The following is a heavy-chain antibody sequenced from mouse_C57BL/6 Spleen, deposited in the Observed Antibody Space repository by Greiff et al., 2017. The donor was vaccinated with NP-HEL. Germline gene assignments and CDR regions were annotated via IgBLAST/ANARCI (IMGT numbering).Heavy chain of an antibody. V-gene: IGHV5-9-1*02. D-gene: IGHD1-1*01. J-gene: IGHJ1*03. CDR1: GFTFSSYA. Sequence: EVHLVESGEGLVKPGGSLKLSCAASGFTFSSYAMSWVRQTPEKRLEWVAYISSGGDYIYYADTVKGRFTISRDNARNTLYLQMSSLKSEDTAMYYCTREGSSYWYFDVWGTGTTVTVSS. CDR2: ISSGGDYI. CDR3: TREGSSYWYFDV.